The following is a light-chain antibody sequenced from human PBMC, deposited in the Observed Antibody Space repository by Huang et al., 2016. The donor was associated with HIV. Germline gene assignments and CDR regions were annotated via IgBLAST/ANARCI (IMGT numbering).Light chain of an antibody. Sequence: IQLTQSPTSLSASVGDSVAIACRASQAIGRYLNWFQQKQRRAPKFLISGASSLHSGIPSRFTGSGSGTEFTLTIRGLQFDDFATYFCQQSYSALITFGQGTRLEIK. V-gene: IGKV1-39*01. CDR3: QQSYSALIT. CDR1: QAIGRY. CDR2: GAS. J-gene: IGKJ5*01.